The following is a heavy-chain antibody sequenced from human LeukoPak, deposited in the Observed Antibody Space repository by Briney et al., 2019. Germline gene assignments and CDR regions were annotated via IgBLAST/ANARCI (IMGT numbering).Heavy chain of an antibody. V-gene: IGHV4-39*01. CDR1: GDSLRTNNYF. Sequence: PSETLSLTCSFSGDSLRTNNYFWAWIRQPPGMGLEWIGSISYNGITYYNPFLTSRAVVSVDTSENQFSLNLNSVTAADTAVYYCARRNGHTWDVGNWFDPWGQGTLVTVSS. D-gene: IGHD5-24*01. CDR2: ISYNGIT. J-gene: IGHJ5*02. CDR3: ARRNGHTWDVGNWFDP.